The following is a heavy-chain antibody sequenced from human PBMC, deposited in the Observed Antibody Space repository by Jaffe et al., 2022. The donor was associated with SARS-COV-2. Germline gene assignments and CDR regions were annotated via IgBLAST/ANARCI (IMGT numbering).Heavy chain of an antibody. Sequence: EVQLVESGGHLVQPGGSLRLSCAASGFTFSSYWMHWVRQVPGKGLVWVSAITGDGSSTNYADSVKGRFTISRDNAKNTLYLQMNSLRAEDTAVYYCTRANSGYDYWGQGTLVTVSS. V-gene: IGHV3-74*01. J-gene: IGHJ4*02. CDR3: TRANSGYDY. CDR1: GFTFSSYW. D-gene: IGHD5-12*01. CDR2: ITGDGSST.